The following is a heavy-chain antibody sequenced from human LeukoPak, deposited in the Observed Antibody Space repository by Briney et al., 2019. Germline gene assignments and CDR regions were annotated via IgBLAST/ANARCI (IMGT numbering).Heavy chain of an antibody. V-gene: IGHV3-23*01. CDR2: VSASGGST. Sequence: GGSLTLPCAPSGLILRNHAMKWVRQAPGQGRDWVAGVSASGGSTLNTDSVKGRFSISRDNSKNTLYLEMNSLRPEHTALYYCAKSLRNQGVIDYWGQGTLVSVSS. CDR3: AKSLRNQGVIDY. J-gene: IGHJ4*02. CDR1: GLILRNHA. D-gene: IGHD3-10*01.